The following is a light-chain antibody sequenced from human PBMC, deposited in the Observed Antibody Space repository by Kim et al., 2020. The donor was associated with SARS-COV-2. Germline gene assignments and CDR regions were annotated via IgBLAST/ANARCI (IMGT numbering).Light chain of an antibody. J-gene: IGKJ1*01. Sequence: ATINCKSSQSVLYSSNNKNYLAWYQQKPGQPPKLLIYWASTRESGVPARFSGSGSGTDFTLTISSLQAEDVAVYYCQQYYSTPRTFGQGTKVDIK. CDR2: WAS. CDR3: QQYYSTPRT. V-gene: IGKV4-1*01. CDR1: QSVLYSSNNKNY.